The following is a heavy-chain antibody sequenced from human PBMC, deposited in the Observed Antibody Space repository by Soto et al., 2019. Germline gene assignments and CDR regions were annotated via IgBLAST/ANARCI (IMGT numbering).Heavy chain of an antibody. V-gene: IGHV4-59*08. CDR3: ARRRDLLHFDY. CDR1: GGSISYYY. J-gene: IGHJ4*02. Sequence: PSETLSLTCSVSGGSISYYYWSWIRQSPGKGLEWIGHIFYTGGTSYNPSLKSRVTISVDTSKNQFSLKLNSVTAADTAVYYCARRRDLLHFDYWGQGTLVTVSS. CDR2: IFYTGGT. D-gene: IGHD2-2*01.